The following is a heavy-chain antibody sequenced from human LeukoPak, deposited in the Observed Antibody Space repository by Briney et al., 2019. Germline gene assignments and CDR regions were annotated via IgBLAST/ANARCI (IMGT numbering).Heavy chain of an antibody. V-gene: IGHV3-74*01. CDR3: ARVMSSGRPYDAFDI. CDR2: INSDGSST. Sequence: GGSLRLSCAASGFTFSSYSMNWVRQAPGKGLVWVSRINSDGSSTSYADSVKGRFTISRDNAKNTLYLQMNSLRAEDTAVYYCARVMSSGRPYDAFDIWGQGTMVTVSS. D-gene: IGHD3-22*01. J-gene: IGHJ3*02. CDR1: GFTFSSYS.